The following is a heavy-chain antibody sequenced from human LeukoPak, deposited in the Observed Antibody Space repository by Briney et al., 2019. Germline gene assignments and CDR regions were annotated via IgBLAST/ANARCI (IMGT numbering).Heavy chain of an antibody. Sequence: PGKSLRLSCAASGFTFSDYYMSWIRQAPGKGLEWVSYISSSGSTIYYADSVKGRFTISRDNAKNSLYLQMNSLRTEDTAVYYCARALTDIVVVVAAGYWGQGTLVTVSS. CDR3: ARALTDIVVVVAAGY. CDR1: GFTFSDYY. CDR2: ISSSGSTI. V-gene: IGHV3-11*01. D-gene: IGHD2-15*01. J-gene: IGHJ4*02.